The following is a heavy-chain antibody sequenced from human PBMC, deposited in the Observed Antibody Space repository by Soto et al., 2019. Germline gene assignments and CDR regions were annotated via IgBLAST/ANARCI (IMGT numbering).Heavy chain of an antibody. Sequence: GGSLRLSCAASGFTFSRYWMSWVRQAPGKGLEWVANIKQDGSEKYYVDSVKGRFTISRDNAKNSLYLQMNSLRAEDTAVYYCARAGYCSGGSCFSVFDYWGQGTLVTVSS. CDR3: ARAGYCSGGSCFSVFDY. CDR1: GFTFSRYW. D-gene: IGHD2-15*01. CDR2: IKQDGSEK. J-gene: IGHJ4*02. V-gene: IGHV3-7*03.